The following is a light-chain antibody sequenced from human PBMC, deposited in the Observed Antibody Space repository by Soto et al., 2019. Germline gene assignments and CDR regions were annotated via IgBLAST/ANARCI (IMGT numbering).Light chain of an antibody. CDR3: QQYNDWPRT. V-gene: IGKV3-15*01. J-gene: IGKJ2*01. Sequence: EKVMTQSPATLSVSPGEIATLSCRASQGVSTNLAWYQQRPGQAPKFLIYDASTRATGIPARFSGSGSGTEFTLTISSLQSEDFAVYYCQQYNDWPRTFGQGTKLEIK. CDR1: QGVSTN. CDR2: DAS.